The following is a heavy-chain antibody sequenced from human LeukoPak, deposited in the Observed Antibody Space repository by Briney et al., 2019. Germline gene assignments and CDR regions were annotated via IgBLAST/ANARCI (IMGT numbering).Heavy chain of an antibody. D-gene: IGHD2-15*01. V-gene: IGHV4-59*01. CDR2: IYYSGST. CDR3: ARGTYCSGGSCYEEYNWFDP. J-gene: IGHJ5*02. CDR1: GGSISSYY. Sequence: PSETLSLTCTVSGGSISSYYWSWIRQPPGKGLEWIGYIYYSGSTNYNPSLKGRVTISVDTSKNQLSLKLSSVTAADTAVYYCARGTYCSGGSCYEEYNWFDPWGQGTLVTVSS.